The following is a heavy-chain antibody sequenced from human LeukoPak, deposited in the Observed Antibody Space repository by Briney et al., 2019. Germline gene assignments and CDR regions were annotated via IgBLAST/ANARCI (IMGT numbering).Heavy chain of an antibody. CDR2: IYYSGST. Sequence: PSETLSLTCTVSGGSISSSYYYWGWIRQPPGKGLEWIGSIYYSGSTNYNPSLKSRVTISVDTSKNQFSLKLSSVTAADTAVYYCARREGTNWFDPWGQGTLVTVSS. D-gene: IGHD1-1*01. CDR1: GGSISSSYYY. V-gene: IGHV4-39*07. CDR3: ARREGTNWFDP. J-gene: IGHJ5*02.